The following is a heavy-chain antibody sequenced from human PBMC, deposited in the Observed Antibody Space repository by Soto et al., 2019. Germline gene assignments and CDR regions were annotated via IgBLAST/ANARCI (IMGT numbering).Heavy chain of an antibody. D-gene: IGHD2-2*01. V-gene: IGHV3-53*01. J-gene: IGHJ4*02. Sequence: GGSLRLSCAASGVTVSSNYMTWVRQAPGKGLEWVSVLYSGGSTYYADSVKGRFTISRDNSKNTLYLQMNNLRAEDTALYYCARDSRNRNFFDYWGQGTPVTVSS. CDR1: GVTVSSNY. CDR2: LYSGGST. CDR3: ARDSRNRNFFDY.